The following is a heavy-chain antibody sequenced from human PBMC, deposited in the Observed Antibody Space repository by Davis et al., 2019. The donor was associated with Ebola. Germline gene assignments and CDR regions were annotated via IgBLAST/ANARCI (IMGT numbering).Heavy chain of an antibody. J-gene: IGHJ6*02. D-gene: IGHD2/OR15-2a*01. CDR3: ARHASPRSRNGMDV. V-gene: IGHV4-59*08. Sequence: PSETLSLTCTVSGGSISSYYWSWIRQPPGKGLEWIGYIYYSGRTNYNPSLKSRVTISVDTSKNQFSLKLSSVTAADTAVYYCARHASPRSRNGMDVWGQGTTVTVSS. CDR2: IYYSGRT. CDR1: GGSISSYY.